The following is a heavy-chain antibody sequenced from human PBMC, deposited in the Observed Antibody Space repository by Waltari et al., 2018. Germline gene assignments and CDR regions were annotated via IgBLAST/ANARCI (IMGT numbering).Heavy chain of an antibody. V-gene: IGHV3-74*01. CDR3: VRDTLD. J-gene: IGHJ4*02. CDR1: GFTFSRYW. CDR2: INTDGSTA. Sequence: VQLVESGGGSVQPGGSLRLSCAASGFTFSRYWMHWVRQPPGKGLVWVARINTDGSTATYADSVKGRFTISRDNAKNTMYLEMNSLRGDDTAIYYCVRDTLDWGQGTLVTVSS.